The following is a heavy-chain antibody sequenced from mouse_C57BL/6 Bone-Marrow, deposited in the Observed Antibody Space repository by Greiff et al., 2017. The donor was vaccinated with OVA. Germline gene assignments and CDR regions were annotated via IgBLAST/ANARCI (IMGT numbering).Heavy chain of an antibody. Sequence: EVQLVESGGDLVKPGGSLKLSCAASGFTFSSYGMSWVRQTPDKRLEWVATISSGGSYTYYPDSVKGRFTISRDNAKNTLYLQMSSLKSEDTAMYYCARRGGITTVVAPYAMDYWGQGTPVTVSS. CDR3: ARRGGITTVVAPYAMDY. CDR2: ISSGGSYT. CDR1: GFTFSSYG. J-gene: IGHJ4*01. V-gene: IGHV5-6*01. D-gene: IGHD1-1*01.